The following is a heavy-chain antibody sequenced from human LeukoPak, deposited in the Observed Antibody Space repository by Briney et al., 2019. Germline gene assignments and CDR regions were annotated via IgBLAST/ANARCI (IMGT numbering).Heavy chain of an antibody. CDR3: ARGRRIAAAGTPRENWFDP. V-gene: IGHV4-39*07. Sequence: SETLSLTCTVSGGSISTSNSYWGWIRQPPGKGLEWIGSIYYSGSTNYNPSLKSRVTISVDTSKNQFSLKLSSVTAADTAVYYCARGRRIAAAGTPRENWFDPWGQGTLVTVSS. D-gene: IGHD6-13*01. J-gene: IGHJ5*02. CDR2: IYYSGST. CDR1: GGSISTSNSY.